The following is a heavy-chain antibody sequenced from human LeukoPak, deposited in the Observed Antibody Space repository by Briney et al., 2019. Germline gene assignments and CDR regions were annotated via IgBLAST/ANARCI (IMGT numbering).Heavy chain of an antibody. J-gene: IGHJ4*02. CDR2: ISGSGGST. CDR1: GFTFSSYS. Sequence: PGGSLRLSCAASGFTFSSYSMNWVRQAPGKGLEWVSAISGSGGSTYYADSVKGRFTISRDNSKNTLYLQMNSLRAEDTAVYYCAKAVRGFGVVFDYWGQGTLVTVSS. D-gene: IGHD3-3*01. V-gene: IGHV3-23*01. CDR3: AKAVRGFGVVFDY.